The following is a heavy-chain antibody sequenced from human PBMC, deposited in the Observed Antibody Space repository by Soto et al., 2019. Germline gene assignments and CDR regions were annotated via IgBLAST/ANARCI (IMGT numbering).Heavy chain of an antibody. V-gene: IGHV5-51*01. Sequence: GESLKISCKGSGYSFTSYWIGWVRQMPGKGLEWMVIFFLGDSDTRYSPSFQGQVTISADKSISTAYLQWSSLKASDTAMYYCASPHCSGGSCYFDYWGQGTLVTVSS. CDR3: ASPHCSGGSCYFDY. D-gene: IGHD2-15*01. CDR1: GYSFTSYW. J-gene: IGHJ4*02. CDR2: FFLGDSDT.